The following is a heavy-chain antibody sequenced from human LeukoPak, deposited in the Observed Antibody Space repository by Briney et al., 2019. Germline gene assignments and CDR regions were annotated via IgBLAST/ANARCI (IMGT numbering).Heavy chain of an antibody. CDR3: ARDKALEWYPIFDL. CDR2: IYYSGGT. J-gene: IGHJ5*02. CDR1: GGSISSHY. D-gene: IGHD3-3*01. V-gene: IGHV4-59*11. Sequence: SETLSLTCTVSGGSISSHYWSWIRQPPGKGLEWIGYIYYSGGTNYNPSLKSRVTISVDTSKNQFSLKLSSVTAADTAVYYCARDKALEWYPIFDLWGQGTLVTVYS.